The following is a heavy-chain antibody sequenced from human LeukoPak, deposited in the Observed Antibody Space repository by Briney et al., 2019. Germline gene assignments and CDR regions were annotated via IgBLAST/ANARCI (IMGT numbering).Heavy chain of an antibody. Sequence: QAGGSLRLSCAASGFTFSSYGMHWVRQAPGKGLEWVSAISGSGGSTYYADSVKGRFTIPRGNSKNTLYLQMNSLRAEDTAVYYCAKRPPLRYYFDYWGQGTLVTVSS. CDR1: GFTFSSYG. CDR2: ISGSGGST. D-gene: IGHD3-16*01. J-gene: IGHJ4*02. V-gene: IGHV3-23*01. CDR3: AKRPPLRYYFDY.